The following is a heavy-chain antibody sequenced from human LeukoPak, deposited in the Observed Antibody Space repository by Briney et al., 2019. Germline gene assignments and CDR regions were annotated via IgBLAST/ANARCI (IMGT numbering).Heavy chain of an antibody. V-gene: IGHV3-23*01. Sequence: PGGSLRLSCAASGFTFSSYAMSWVRQAPGKGLEWVSAISGSGGSTYYADSVKGRFTISRDNSKNTLYLQMNSLRAEDTAVYYCAKDLNPYYDFWSGYKDAFDYWGQGTLVTVSS. CDR3: AKDLNPYYDFWSGYKDAFDY. CDR2: ISGSGGST. CDR1: GFTFSSYA. D-gene: IGHD3-3*01. J-gene: IGHJ4*02.